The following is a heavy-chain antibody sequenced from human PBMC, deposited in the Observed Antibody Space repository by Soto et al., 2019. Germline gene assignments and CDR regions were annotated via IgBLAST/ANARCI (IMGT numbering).Heavy chain of an antibody. J-gene: IGHJ4*02. Sequence: VQLVESGGGVVQPGGSLRLSCAASGFSFSDHYMDWVRQAPGKGLEWVGRIRNKANRYTTEYAASVKGRFTISRDDSKNSLYLQMNTLVTDDTAIYFCTRDNPRAPGTLDYWGQGTLVSVSS. CDR1: GFSFSDHY. D-gene: IGHD6-13*01. CDR2: IRNKANRYTT. CDR3: TRDNPRAPGTLDY. V-gene: IGHV3-72*01.